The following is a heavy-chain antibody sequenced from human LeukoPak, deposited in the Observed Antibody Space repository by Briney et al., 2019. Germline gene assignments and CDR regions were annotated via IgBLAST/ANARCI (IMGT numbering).Heavy chain of an antibody. J-gene: IGHJ4*02. CDR1: GFTFSNYA. Sequence: PGGSLRLSCAASGFTFSNYAMSWVRQAPGEGLEWLSTISGSGGSTYYAASVKGRFTISRDNSKNTLYLQMNSLRAEDTAVCYYAKLHAYNYGSGSYPDYWGQGTLVTVSS. CDR3: AKLHAYNYGSGSYPDY. CDR2: ISGSGGST. D-gene: IGHD3-10*01. V-gene: IGHV3-23*01.